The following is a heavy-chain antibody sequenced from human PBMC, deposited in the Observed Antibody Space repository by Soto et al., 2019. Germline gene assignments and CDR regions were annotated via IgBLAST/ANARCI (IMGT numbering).Heavy chain of an antibody. CDR3: ARGREYSFGYNWFDP. D-gene: IGHD4-4*01. CDR1: GYPFTSYH. V-gene: IGHV1-46*01. Sequence: QVQLVQSGAAVRKPGASVNLSCQTSGYPFTSYHTHWVRQAPGQGLEWMGVINPSEGRTRYSQKFQDRVTMTRDTSTSTVYMDLTSLRSEDTATYFCARGREYSFGYNWFDPWGQGTLVTVSS. J-gene: IGHJ5*02. CDR2: INPSEGRT.